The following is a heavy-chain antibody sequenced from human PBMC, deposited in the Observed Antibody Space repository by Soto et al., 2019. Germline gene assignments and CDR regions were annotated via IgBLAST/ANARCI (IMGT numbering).Heavy chain of an antibody. Sequence: SVKVSCKASGGTLSTSSISWVRQAPGKGLEWMGGTIPAFGTSNYAPSFQGRVTFTADASTSTAFMDLTNLRSEDTAFYYCARGFNSDWGVFGSGVQEALV. CDR3: ARGFNSDWGVFGS. J-gene: IGHJ4*02. CDR1: GGTLSTSS. CDR2: TIPAFGTS. D-gene: IGHD7-27*01. V-gene: IGHV1-69*01.